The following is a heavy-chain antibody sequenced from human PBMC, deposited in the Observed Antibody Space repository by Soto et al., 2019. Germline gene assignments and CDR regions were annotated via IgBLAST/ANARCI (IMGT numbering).Heavy chain of an antibody. CDR1: GFTVSSNY. D-gene: IGHD3-22*01. Sequence: PGGSLRLSCAASGFTVSSNYMSWVRQAPGKGLEWVSVIYSGGSTYYTDSVKGRFTISRENAKNSLYLQMNSLRAGDTAVYYCARSLSSGYDNDAFDIWGQGTMVTVSS. V-gene: IGHV3-53*01. CDR2: IYSGGST. CDR3: ARSLSSGYDNDAFDI. J-gene: IGHJ3*02.